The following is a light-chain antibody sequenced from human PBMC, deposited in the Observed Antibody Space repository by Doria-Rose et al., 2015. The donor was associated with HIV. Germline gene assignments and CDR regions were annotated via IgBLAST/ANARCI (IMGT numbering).Light chain of an antibody. V-gene: IGKV3-20*01. CDR1: QSFSSTY. J-gene: IGKJ1*01. CDR2: DGS. Sequence: TQSPGTLSLSPGERATLSCRASQSFSSTYLAWYQQKPGQAPSLLIYDGSTRATGIPDRFSARWSGTDFTLTINRLEPEDFALYYCHRYGTSGTFGQGTKVEI. CDR3: HRYGTSGT.